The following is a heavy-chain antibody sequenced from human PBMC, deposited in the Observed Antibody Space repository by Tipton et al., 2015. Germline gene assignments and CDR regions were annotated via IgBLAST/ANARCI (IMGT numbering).Heavy chain of an antibody. V-gene: IGHV4-59*01. J-gene: IGHJ6*02. CDR1: GDSISSYY. CDR3: ARSAYCSGGSCYYGYYCYIMDV. CDR2: IYYSGST. D-gene: IGHD2-15*01. Sequence: LRLSCTVSGDSISSYYWSWIRQPPGKGLEWIGYIYYSGSTNYNPSLKSRGTISVDTSKDQFSLKLSSVTAADTAVYYCARSAYCSGGSCYYGYYCYIMDVWGQGTAVTVSS.